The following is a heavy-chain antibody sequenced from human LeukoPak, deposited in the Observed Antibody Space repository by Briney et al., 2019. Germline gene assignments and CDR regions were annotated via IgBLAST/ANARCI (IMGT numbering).Heavy chain of an antibody. J-gene: IGHJ4*02. CDR1: GGSISSETYY. CDR2: IYSSGST. CDR3: AREAHQQRYYDSSGYSYAHFDY. Sequence: SQTLSLTCTVSGGSISSETYYWTWVRQPAGRGLEWIGRIYSSGSTSYNPSLKSRVTISVDTSKNQFSLRLSSVTAADTAVYYCAREAHQQRYYDSSGYSYAHFDYWGQGTLVTVSS. D-gene: IGHD3-22*01. V-gene: IGHV4-61*02.